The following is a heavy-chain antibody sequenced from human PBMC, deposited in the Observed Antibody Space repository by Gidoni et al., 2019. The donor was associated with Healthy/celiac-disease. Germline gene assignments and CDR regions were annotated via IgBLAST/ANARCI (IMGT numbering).Heavy chain of an antibody. CDR3: ARDYKITMVRGRSYYYYYGMDV. J-gene: IGHJ6*02. D-gene: IGHD3-10*01. CDR2: IWYDGSNK. CDR1: GFTFSSYG. V-gene: IGHV3-33*01. Sequence: QVQLVESGGGVVQPGRSLRLSCAASGFTFSSYGMHWVRQAPGKGLEWVAVIWYDGSNKYYADSVKGRFTISRDNSKNTLYLQMNSLRAEDTAVYYCARDYKITMVRGRSYYYYYGMDVWGQGTTVTVSS.